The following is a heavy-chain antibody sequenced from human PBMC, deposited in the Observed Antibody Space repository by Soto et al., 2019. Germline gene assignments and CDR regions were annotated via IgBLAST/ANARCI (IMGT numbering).Heavy chain of an antibody. CDR1: GFTFSTYG. V-gene: IGHV3-33*01. D-gene: IGHD5-18*01. J-gene: IGHJ4*02. CDR3: GRDGALGDTAVVDS. Sequence: QVQLVESGGGVVQPGKSLRLSCAASGFTFSTYGIHWVRQAPGKGLERVAVIWYDGSKKYHGDSLKGRFTISRDNSKNTLYLQINNLRAEDTAVYYCGRDGALGDTAVVDSWGQGTLVTVSS. CDR2: IWYDGSKK.